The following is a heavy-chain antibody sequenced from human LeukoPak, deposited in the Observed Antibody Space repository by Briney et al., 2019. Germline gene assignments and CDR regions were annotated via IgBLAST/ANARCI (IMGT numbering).Heavy chain of an antibody. CDR2: INPNSGGT. V-gene: IGHV1-2*06. Sequence: ASVKASCKASGYTFTGYYMHWVRQAPGQGLEWMGRINPNSGGTNYAQKFQGRVTMTRDTSISTAYMELSRLRSDDTAVYYCARSSYYDSSGYNDYWGQGTLATVSS. D-gene: IGHD3-22*01. CDR1: GYTFTGYY. CDR3: ARSSYYDSSGYNDY. J-gene: IGHJ4*02.